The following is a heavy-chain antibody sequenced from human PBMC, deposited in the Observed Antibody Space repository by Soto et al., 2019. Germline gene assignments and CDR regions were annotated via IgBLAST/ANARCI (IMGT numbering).Heavy chain of an antibody. CDR1: GGTFSSRA. D-gene: IGHD3-16*01. Sequence: QVQLVQSGPEVKKPGTSVKVSCKASGGTFSSRAISWVRQAPGQGLAWLGGIIPVFGRVNYAEKFQDRVTITADESTGKVYMELSSLRSEDTALYYCANSRGGTFLGYHGMDIWGQGTTVSVSS. J-gene: IGHJ6*02. CDR3: ANSRGGTFLGYHGMDI. CDR2: IIPVFGRV. V-gene: IGHV1-69*01.